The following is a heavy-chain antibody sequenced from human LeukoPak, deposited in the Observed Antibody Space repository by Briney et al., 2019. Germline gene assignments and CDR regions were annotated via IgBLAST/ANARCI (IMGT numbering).Heavy chain of an antibody. Sequence: GGSLRPSCAASGFTFDDYATHWVRQAPGKGLEWVSLISGDGGSTYYADSVRGRFTISRDNSKNSLYLQMDSLRTEDTAFYYCAKEIDTLGTNAFDIWGQGTMVTVSS. CDR1: GFTFDDYA. V-gene: IGHV3-43*02. D-gene: IGHD2-15*01. CDR2: ISGDGGST. CDR3: AKEIDTLGTNAFDI. J-gene: IGHJ3*02.